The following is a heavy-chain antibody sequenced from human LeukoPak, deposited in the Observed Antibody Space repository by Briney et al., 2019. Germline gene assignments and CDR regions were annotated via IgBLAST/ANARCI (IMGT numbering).Heavy chain of an antibody. D-gene: IGHD4-17*01. CDR3: ARGQVTAVTGLASFDI. CDR2: ISGSGGST. J-gene: IGHJ3*02. V-gene: IGHV3-23*01. Sequence: GGSLRLSCAASGFTFSSYGMSWVRQAPGKGLEWVSAISGSGGSTYYADSVKGRFTISRDNAKNSLSLQMHSVRAEDTAVYYCARGQVTAVTGLASFDIWGQGTMVIVSS. CDR1: GFTFSSYG.